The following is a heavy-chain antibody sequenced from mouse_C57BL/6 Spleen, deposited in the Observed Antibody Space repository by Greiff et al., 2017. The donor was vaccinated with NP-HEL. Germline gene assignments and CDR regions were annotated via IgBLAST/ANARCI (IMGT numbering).Heavy chain of an antibody. CDR3: ARGLYYAMDY. J-gene: IGHJ4*01. CDR1: GFTFSDYY. V-gene: IGHV5-16*01. Sequence: EVQVVESEGGLVQPGSSMKLSCTASGFTFSDYYMAWVRQVPEKGLEWVANINYDGSSTYYLDSLKSRFIISRDNAKNILYLQMSSLKSEDTATYYCARGLYYAMDYWGQGTSVTVSS. CDR2: INYDGSST. D-gene: IGHD3-1*01.